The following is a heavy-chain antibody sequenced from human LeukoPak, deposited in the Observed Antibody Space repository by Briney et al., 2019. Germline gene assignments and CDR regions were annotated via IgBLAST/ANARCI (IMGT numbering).Heavy chain of an antibody. V-gene: IGHV3-66*01. CDR3: ARGRVGGDGYPLYFDY. Sequence: SCRVSGYTLTALSMHWVRQAPGKGLEWVSLIYTGGITDYADSVKARFTISRDSSKNTLYLQLNSLRAEDTAVYYCARGRVGGDGYPLYFDYWGQGTLVTVSS. CDR1: GYTLTALS. CDR2: IYTGGIT. J-gene: IGHJ4*02. D-gene: IGHD5-24*01.